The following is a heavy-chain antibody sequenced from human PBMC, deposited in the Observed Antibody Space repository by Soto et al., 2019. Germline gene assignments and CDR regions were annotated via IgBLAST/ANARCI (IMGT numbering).Heavy chain of an antibody. CDR3: AKDRGVAVVPPAPYNWFHP. D-gene: IGHD2-21*01. CDR1: GFTFSNYA. V-gene: IGHV3-23*01. J-gene: IGHJ5*02. CDR2: LNSQGSNT. Sequence: GGSLRLSCAASGFTFSNYAMSWVRQAPGKGLEWVAALNSQGSNTFYAGSVRGRFTVSRDNSRNTLYLQMNSLRADDTAVYYCAKDRGVAVVPPAPYNWFHPWGQGTLVTVSS.